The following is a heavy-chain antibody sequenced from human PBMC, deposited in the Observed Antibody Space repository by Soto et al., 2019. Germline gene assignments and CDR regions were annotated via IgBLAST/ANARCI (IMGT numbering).Heavy chain of an antibody. D-gene: IGHD2-15*01. J-gene: IGHJ5*02. CDR1: GDTFSMYS. Sequence: QVQLVQSGAEVKKPGSSVKVSCKVSGDTFSMYSISWVRQAPGQGLEWLGGIIPMLGTPSYAQRFQDRVTITADKDTTTAYMELSSLRSEDTAVYYCARSGLPDPVVVVGHTPFDPWGQGTLVTVSS. V-gene: IGHV1-69*06. CDR2: IIPMLGTP. CDR3: ARSGLPDPVVVVGHTPFDP.